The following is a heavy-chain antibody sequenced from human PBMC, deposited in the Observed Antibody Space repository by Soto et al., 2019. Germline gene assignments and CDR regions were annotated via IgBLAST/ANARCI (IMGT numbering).Heavy chain of an antibody. CDR1: GGSVSGCY. V-gene: IGHV4-34*12. CDR3: ARPRNHSNTFYFFLDS. Sequence: SETLSLTCAVYGGSVSGCYWSWIRQRPGQGLEWVGDVFHVVSSDYSPSLKSKVPISVDMSENNYYLELTPRTAAATAVSYCARPRNHSNTFYFFLDSWGQGTLVTVSS. CDR2: VFHVVSS. D-gene: IGHD2-2*01. J-gene: IGHJ4*02.